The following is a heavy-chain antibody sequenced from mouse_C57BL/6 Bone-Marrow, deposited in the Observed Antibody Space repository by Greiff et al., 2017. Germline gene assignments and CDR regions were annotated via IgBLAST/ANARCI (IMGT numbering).Heavy chain of an antibody. D-gene: IGHD3-3*01. CDR3: GRGWYWYFDV. J-gene: IGHJ1*03. CDR2: IWSGGST. V-gene: IGHV2-2*01. Sequence: VQLQQSGPGLVQPSQSLSITCTVSGFSLTSYGVHWVRQSPGKGLEWLGVIWSGGSTDYNAAFISRLSISKDNSKRQVFFKRNSLQADDTAIYYCGRGWYWYFDVWGTGTTVTVSS. CDR1: GFSLTSYG.